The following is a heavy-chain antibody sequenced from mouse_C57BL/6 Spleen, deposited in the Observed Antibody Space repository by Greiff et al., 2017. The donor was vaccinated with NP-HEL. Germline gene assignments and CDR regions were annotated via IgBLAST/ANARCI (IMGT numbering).Heavy chain of an antibody. D-gene: IGHD2-2*01. V-gene: IGHV1-18*01. CDR3: ARSDEGLRAFDY. CDR1: GYTFTDYY. J-gene: IGHJ2*01. CDR2: IHPNNGGT. Sequence: EVQGVESGPELVKPGASVKIPCKASGYTFTDYYMDWVKQSHGKSLEWIGDIHPNNGGTIYNQKFKGKATLTVDKSSSTAYMELRSLTSEDTAAYYCARSDEGLRAFDYWGQGTTLTVSS.